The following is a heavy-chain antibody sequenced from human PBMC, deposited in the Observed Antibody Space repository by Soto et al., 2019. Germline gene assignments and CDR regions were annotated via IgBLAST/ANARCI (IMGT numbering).Heavy chain of an antibody. V-gene: IGHV3-21*01. D-gene: IGHD3-10*01. Sequence: GGSLRLSCAASGFTFSSYSMNWVRQAPGKGLEWVSSISSSSSYIYYADSVKGRFTISRDNAKNSLYLQMNSLRAEDTAVYYCARDNPGCGELLSYYYGMDVWGQGTTLTVSS. CDR2: ISSSSSYI. CDR3: ARDNPGCGELLSYYYGMDV. J-gene: IGHJ6*02. CDR1: GFTFSSYS.